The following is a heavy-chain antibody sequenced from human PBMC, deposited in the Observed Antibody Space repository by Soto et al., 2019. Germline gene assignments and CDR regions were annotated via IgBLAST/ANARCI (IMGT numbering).Heavy chain of an antibody. Sequence: QVQLVQSGAEVKKPGSSVKVSCKASGVTFSSYAISWVRQAPGQGLEWMGGIIPIFGTANYAQKFQVRVTITADEATSTAYMELSSLRSEDTAVYDCERRPISGDYHYYFDYWGQGTLVTVSS. J-gene: IGHJ4*02. D-gene: IGHD4-17*01. CDR3: ERRPISGDYHYYFDY. CDR1: GVTFSSYA. CDR2: IIPIFGTA. V-gene: IGHV1-69*01.